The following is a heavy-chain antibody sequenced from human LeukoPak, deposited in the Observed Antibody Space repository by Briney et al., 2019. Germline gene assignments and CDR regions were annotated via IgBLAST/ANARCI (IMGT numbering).Heavy chain of an antibody. CDR1: GFTFSSYG. Sequence: PGRSLRLSCAASGFTFSSYGMHWVRQAPGKGLEWVAVIWYDGSNKYYADSVKGRFTISRDNSKNTLYLQMNSLRAEDTAAYYCARSYYGSGSLAKYWGQGTLVTVSS. CDR3: ARSYYGSGSLAKY. J-gene: IGHJ4*02. V-gene: IGHV3-33*01. D-gene: IGHD3-10*01. CDR2: IWYDGSNK.